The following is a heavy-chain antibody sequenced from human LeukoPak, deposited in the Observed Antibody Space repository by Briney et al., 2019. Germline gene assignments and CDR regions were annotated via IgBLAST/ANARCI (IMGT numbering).Heavy chain of an antibody. D-gene: IGHD6-19*01. Sequence: PSETLSLTCTVSGGSISGYYWSWIRQPAGEGLEWIGRAYSSGSPNYKPSLKSRVTMSVDTSKNQFSLNLSSVTAADTAVYYCARQVAGTDWFDPWGQGTLVTVSS. CDR3: ARQVAGTDWFDP. J-gene: IGHJ5*02. CDR1: GGSISGYY. CDR2: AYSSGSP. V-gene: IGHV4-4*07.